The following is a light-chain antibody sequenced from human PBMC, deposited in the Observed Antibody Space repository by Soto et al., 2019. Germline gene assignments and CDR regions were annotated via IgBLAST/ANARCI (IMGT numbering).Light chain of an antibody. CDR1: QSVSSN. CDR2: GAS. Sequence: EIVMTQSPATLSVSPGERATLSCRASQSVSSNLAWYQQKPGQAPRLLIYGASTRATGIPARFSGSGSGTEFTLTISSLQSEEFAVYYWKQYNNWLSWTFGQGTKVEIK. CDR3: KQYNNWLSWT. V-gene: IGKV3-15*01. J-gene: IGKJ1*01.